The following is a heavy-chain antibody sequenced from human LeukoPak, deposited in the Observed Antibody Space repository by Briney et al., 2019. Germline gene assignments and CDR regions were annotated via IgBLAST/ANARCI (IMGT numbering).Heavy chain of an antibody. CDR1: GGTFSSYA. CDR2: IIPILGIA. D-gene: IGHD2-2*01. V-gene: IGHV1-69*04. J-gene: IGHJ4*02. CDR3: ASIPSPFSELPAADFDY. Sequence: SVKVSCKASGGTFSSYAISWVRQAPGQGLEWMGRIIPILGIANYAQKFQGRVTITADKSTSTAYMELSSLRSEDTAVYYCASIPSPFSELPAADFDYWGQGTLVTVSS.